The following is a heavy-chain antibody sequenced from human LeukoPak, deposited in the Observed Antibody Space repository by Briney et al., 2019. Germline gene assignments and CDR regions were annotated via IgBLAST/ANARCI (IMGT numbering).Heavy chain of an antibody. J-gene: IGHJ4*02. CDR1: GYTLTELS. V-gene: IGHV1-24*01. CDR3: ATDLLLGGGSYTGYYFDY. Sequence: GASVKVSCKVSGYTLTELSMHWVRQAPGKGLEWMGGFDPEDGETIYAQKFQGRVTMTEDTSTDTAYMELSSLRSEDTAVYYCATDLLLGGGSYTGYYFDYWGQGTLVTVSS. D-gene: IGHD1-26*01. CDR2: FDPEDGET.